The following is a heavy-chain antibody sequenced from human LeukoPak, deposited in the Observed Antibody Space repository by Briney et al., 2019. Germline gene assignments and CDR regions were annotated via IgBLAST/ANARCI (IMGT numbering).Heavy chain of an antibody. CDR2: INPSGGST. D-gene: IGHD6-13*01. CDR1: GYTFTSYG. J-gene: IGHJ4*02. Sequence: ASVKVSCKASGYTFTSYGISWVRQAPGQGLEWMGIINPSGGSTSYAQKFQGRVTMTRDTSTSTVYMELSSLRSEDTAVYYCASAFWPGIAAAGDYFDYWGQGTLVTVSS. CDR3: ASAFWPGIAAAGDYFDY. V-gene: IGHV1-46*01.